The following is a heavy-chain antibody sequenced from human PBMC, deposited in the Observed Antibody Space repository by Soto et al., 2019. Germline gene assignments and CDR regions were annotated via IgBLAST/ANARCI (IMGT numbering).Heavy chain of an antibody. J-gene: IGHJ4*02. Sequence: PGGSLRLSCAASGFTFSSYAMHWVRQAPGKGLEWVAVISYDGSNKYYADSVKGRFTISRDNSKNTLYLQMNSLRAEDTAVYYCARDGRSIAVAGFDYWGQGTLVTVSS. CDR2: ISYDGSNK. D-gene: IGHD6-19*01. CDR1: GFTFSSYA. V-gene: IGHV3-30-3*01. CDR3: ARDGRSIAVAGFDY.